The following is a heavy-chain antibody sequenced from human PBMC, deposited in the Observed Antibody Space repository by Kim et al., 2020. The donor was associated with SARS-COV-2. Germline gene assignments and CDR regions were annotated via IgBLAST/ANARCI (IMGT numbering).Heavy chain of an antibody. J-gene: IGHJ4*02. Sequence: GGSLRLSCAASGFTFSNYAMSWVRQAPGKGLDWVPLISASGVSTYYAASVKGRFTISRDNSKNTLYLQMNSLRAEDTAEYYCAKVLTASYNSGNDYWGQGALVTVSS. V-gene: IGHV3-23*01. CDR1: GFTFSNYA. D-gene: IGHD6-19*01. CDR3: AKVLTASYNSGNDY. CDR2: ISASGVST.